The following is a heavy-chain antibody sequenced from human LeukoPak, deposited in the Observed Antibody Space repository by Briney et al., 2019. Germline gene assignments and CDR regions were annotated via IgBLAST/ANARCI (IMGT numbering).Heavy chain of an antibody. Sequence: SGTLSLTCAVSGDSISNNSWWTWVREPPGKGLEWIGAIHHSGPTYYNPSLKSRVTISIDKSKNQFSLKLTSVTAADTAMYYCARDRDGMEVWGQGTTVTIS. CDR1: GDSISNNSW. CDR2: IHHSGPT. J-gene: IGHJ6*02. CDR3: ARDRDGMEV. V-gene: IGHV4-4*02.